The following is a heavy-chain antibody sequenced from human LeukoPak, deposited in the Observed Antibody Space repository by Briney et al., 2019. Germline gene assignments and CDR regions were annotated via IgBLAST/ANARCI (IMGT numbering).Heavy chain of an antibody. CDR3: ATDYAGNSLWYYYGLGV. D-gene: IGHD4-23*01. V-gene: IGHV3-11*06. CDR2: ISSSSSYT. J-gene: IGHJ6*02. Sequence: GGSLRLSCAASGFTFSDYYMSWIRQAPGKGLEWVSYISSSSSYTNYADSVKGRFTISRDNAKNSLYLQMNSLRAEDTAVYYCATDYAGNSLWYYYGLGVWGQGTTVTVSS. CDR1: GFTFSDYY.